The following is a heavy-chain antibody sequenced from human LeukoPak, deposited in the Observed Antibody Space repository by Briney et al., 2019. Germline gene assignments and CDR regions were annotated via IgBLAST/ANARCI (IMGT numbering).Heavy chain of an antibody. CDR2: IYYSGST. CDR3: ARTAIRERKYCSSTSCYTGRCYFDY. V-gene: IGHV4-30-4*08. D-gene: IGHD2-2*02. CDR1: GGSISSGDYY. J-gene: IGHJ4*02. Sequence: PSQTLSLTCTVSGGSISSGDYYWSWIRQPPGKGLEWIGYIYYSGSTYYNPSLKSRVTISVDTSKNQFSLKLSSVTAADTAVYYCARTAIRERKYCSSTSCYTGRCYFDYWGQGTLVTVSS.